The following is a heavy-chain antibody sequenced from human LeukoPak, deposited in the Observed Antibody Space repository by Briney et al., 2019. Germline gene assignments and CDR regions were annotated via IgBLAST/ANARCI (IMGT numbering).Heavy chain of an antibody. Sequence: SGTLSLTCTVSGGSISNYYWSWIRQPPGKGLEWIGYIYYSGSTNYNPSLKSRVTISVDTSKNQFSLKLSSVTAADTAVYYCARHGITGTTYWFDPWGQGTLVSVSS. CDR2: IYYSGST. CDR3: ARHGITGTTYWFDP. D-gene: IGHD1-7*01. V-gene: IGHV4-59*08. CDR1: GGSISNYY. J-gene: IGHJ5*02.